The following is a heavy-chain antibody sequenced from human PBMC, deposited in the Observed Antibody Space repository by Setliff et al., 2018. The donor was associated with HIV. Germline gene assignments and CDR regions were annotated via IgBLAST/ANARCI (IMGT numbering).Heavy chain of an antibody. D-gene: IGHD6-19*01. CDR3: ARDYGYSSGWYGDYYYYGMDV. CDR2: IYYSGST. V-gene: IGHV4-39*07. J-gene: IGHJ6*02. Sequence: SETLSLTCTVSGGSISSSSYYWGLIRQPPGKGLEWIGSIYYSGSTYYNPSLKSRVTISVDTSKNQFSLKLNSVTAADTAVYYCARDYGYSSGWYGDYYYYGMDVWGQGTTVTVSS. CDR1: GGSISSSSYY.